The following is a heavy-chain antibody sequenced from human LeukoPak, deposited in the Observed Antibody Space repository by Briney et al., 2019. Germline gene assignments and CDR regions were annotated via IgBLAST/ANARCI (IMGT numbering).Heavy chain of an antibody. CDR3: ARAVDTAMEIDY. CDR2: ISSSSSYI. J-gene: IGHJ4*02. CDR1: GFTFSSYS. Sequence: AGGSLRLSCAASGFTFSSYSMNWVRQAPGKGLEWVSSISSSSSYIYYADSVKGRFTISRDNAKNSLYLQMNSLRAEDTAVYYCARAVDTAMEIDYWGQGTLVTVSS. V-gene: IGHV3-21*01. D-gene: IGHD5-18*01.